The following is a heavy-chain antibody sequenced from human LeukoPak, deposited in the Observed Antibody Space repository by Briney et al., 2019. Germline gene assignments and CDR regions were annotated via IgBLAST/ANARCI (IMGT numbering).Heavy chain of an antibody. CDR2: INPSGGST. Sequence: ASVKVSCKASGYTFTSYYMHWVRQAPGQGLEWMGIINPSGGSTSYAQKFQGRVTMTRDTSTSTVYVELSSLRSENTAVYYCATGITMVRGRQGYYGMDVWGQGTTVTVSS. D-gene: IGHD3-10*01. CDR3: ATGITMVRGRQGYYGMDV. J-gene: IGHJ6*02. V-gene: IGHV1-46*01. CDR1: GYTFTSYY.